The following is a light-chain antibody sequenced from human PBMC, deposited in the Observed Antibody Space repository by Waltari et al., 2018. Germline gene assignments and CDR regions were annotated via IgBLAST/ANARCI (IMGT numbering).Light chain of an antibody. CDR3: QAWDSSTYHVV. J-gene: IGLJ2*01. Sequence: SYELTQPPSVSVSPGQTASIPCPGDKLGDKYACWYQQKPGQSPVLVLYQDTKRPTGIPERFSRSNSGNTATLTISGTQAMDEAEYYCQAWDSSTYHVVVGGGTKLTVL. CDR1: KLGDKY. CDR2: QDT. V-gene: IGLV3-1*01.